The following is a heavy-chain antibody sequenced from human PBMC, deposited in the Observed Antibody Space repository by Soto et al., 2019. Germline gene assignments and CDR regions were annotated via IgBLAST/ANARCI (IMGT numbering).Heavy chain of an antibody. V-gene: IGHV2-70*11. CDR1: GFSLSTGGMC. CDR2: IDWEDDK. J-gene: IGHJ6*03. Sequence: SGPTLVNPTQTLTLTCTFAGFSLSTGGMCVTWIRQPPGKALEWLARIDWEDDKYYTTPLKSRLTISRDISENQVVLTLTNLDPVDTGTYYCTRTRLQGPNYYYMDVWGKGTTVTVSS. CDR3: TRTRLQGPNYYYMDV. D-gene: IGHD2-21*02.